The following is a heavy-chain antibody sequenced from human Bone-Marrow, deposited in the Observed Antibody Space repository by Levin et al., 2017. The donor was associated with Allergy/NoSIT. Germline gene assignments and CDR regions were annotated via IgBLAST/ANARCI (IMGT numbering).Heavy chain of an antibody. Sequence: GSLRLSCAASGFTFSSYWMHWVRQAPGKGLVWVSRINDDGFSTKYADSVKGRFTISRDNAKNTVYLQMDSLRAEDTAVYYCGRGGWGSRYFDLWGRGTLVAVSS. CDR1: GFTFSSYW. J-gene: IGHJ2*01. CDR3: GRGGWGSRYFDL. D-gene: IGHD7-27*01. V-gene: IGHV3-74*03. CDR2: INDDGFST.